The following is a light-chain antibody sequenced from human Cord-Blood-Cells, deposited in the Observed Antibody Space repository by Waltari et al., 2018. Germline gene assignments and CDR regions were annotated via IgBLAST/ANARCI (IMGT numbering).Light chain of an antibody. CDR1: SSDLGGYNY. CDR2: DVS. Sequence: QSALTQPRSVSGSPGQSVTISSTGTSSDLGGYNYVSWYQQHPGKAPKLMIYDVSKRPSGVPDRFSGSKSGNTASLTISGLQAEDEADYYCCSYAGSYTWVFGGGTKLTVL. CDR3: CSYAGSYTWV. V-gene: IGLV2-11*01. J-gene: IGLJ3*02.